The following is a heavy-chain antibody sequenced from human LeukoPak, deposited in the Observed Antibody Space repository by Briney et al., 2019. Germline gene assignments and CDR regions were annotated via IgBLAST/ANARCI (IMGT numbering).Heavy chain of an antibody. Sequence: ASVKVSCKVSGYTLTELSMHWVRQAPGQGLEWMGWINPNSGGTNYAQKFQGRVTMTRDTSISTAYMELSRLRSDDTAVYYCARKGRGMNDAFDIWGQGTMVTVSS. D-gene: IGHD6-13*01. CDR2: INPNSGGT. CDR1: GYTLTELS. V-gene: IGHV1-2*02. CDR3: ARKGRGMNDAFDI. J-gene: IGHJ3*02.